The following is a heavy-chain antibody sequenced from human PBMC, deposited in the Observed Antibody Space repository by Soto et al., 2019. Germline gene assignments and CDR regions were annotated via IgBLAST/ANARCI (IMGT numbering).Heavy chain of an antibody. CDR1: GYTFTRYY. D-gene: IGHD6-19*01. J-gene: IGHJ5*02. V-gene: IGHV1-46*01. Sequence: ASVKLSCKASGYTFTRYYMHWVRQAPGQGPEWMGVINPSGDITSYAQKFQGRVTMTTDASTSTVYIELSSLRSEDTAVYHCAKTNPSRAHTSGWNDWFDPWGQGTLVTVSS. CDR3: AKTNPSRAHTSGWNDWFDP. CDR2: INPSGDIT.